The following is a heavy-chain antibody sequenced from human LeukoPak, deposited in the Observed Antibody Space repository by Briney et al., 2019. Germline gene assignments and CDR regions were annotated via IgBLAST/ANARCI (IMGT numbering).Heavy chain of an antibody. CDR2: INPDGSEK. V-gene: IGHV3-7*03. J-gene: IGHJ4*02. Sequence: GGSLRLSCAASGFTFSRHWMSWVRQAPGKGLEWVASINPDGSEKYYVDSVKGRFTISRDNAKNSLSLQMNSLRAEDTALYFCARHDYGVNCLDYWGQGTLVTVSS. CDR1: GFTFSRHW. D-gene: IGHD4-23*01. CDR3: ARHDYGVNCLDY.